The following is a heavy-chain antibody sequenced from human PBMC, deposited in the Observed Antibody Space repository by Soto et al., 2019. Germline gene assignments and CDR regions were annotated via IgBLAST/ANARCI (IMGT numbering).Heavy chain of an antibody. D-gene: IGHD2-2*01. V-gene: IGHV3-23*01. Sequence: GGSLRLSCAASGFTFSSYAMSWVRQAPGKGLEWVSAISGSGGSTYYADSVKGRFTISRDNSKNTLYLQMNSLRAEYTAVYYCAKGLWPAADYYYMDVWGKGTTVTVSS. CDR1: GFTFSSYA. CDR2: ISGSGGST. J-gene: IGHJ6*03. CDR3: AKGLWPAADYYYMDV.